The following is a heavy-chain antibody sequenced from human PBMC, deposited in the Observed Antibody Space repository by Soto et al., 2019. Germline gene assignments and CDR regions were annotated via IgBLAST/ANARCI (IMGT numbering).Heavy chain of an antibody. V-gene: IGHV1-69*02. CDR2: IIPILGIA. CDR3: ARGITMVRGVTRNNYYYYYYMDV. Sequence: QVQLVQSGAEVKKPWSSVKVSCKASGGTFSSYTISWVRQAPGQGLEWMGRIIPILGIANYAQKFQGRVTITADKSTSTAYMELSSLRSEDTAVYYCARGITMVRGVTRNNYYYYYYMDVWGKGTTVTVSS. J-gene: IGHJ6*03. D-gene: IGHD3-10*01. CDR1: GGTFSSYT.